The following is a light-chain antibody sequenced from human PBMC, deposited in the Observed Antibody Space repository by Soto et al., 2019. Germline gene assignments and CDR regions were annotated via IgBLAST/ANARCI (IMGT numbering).Light chain of an antibody. CDR3: QQYDSSPLT. CDR2: GAS. J-gene: IGKJ4*01. Sequence: EIVLTQSPGTLSLSPGERATLSCRASQPISSHWYLAWYQQKPGQAPRVLIYGASRRATGIPDRFSGSGSGTDFTLTISRLEPEDFAVYYCQQYDSSPLTFGGGTKVEIK. CDR1: QPISSHWY. V-gene: IGKV3-20*01.